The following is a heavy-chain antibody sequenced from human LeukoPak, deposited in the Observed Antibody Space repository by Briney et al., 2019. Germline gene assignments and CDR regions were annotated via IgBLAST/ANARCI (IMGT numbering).Heavy chain of an antibody. CDR1: GFSLLTPGVG. Sequence: SGRTLVEPPQTLTLTCTFSGFSLLTPGVGVGWIRQPPGKALEWLAVIHWNDDNFYSPSLKSRLTITKDTSENQMGLTMTSMDPVDTATYYCAHRLTEGPTFDYWGQGTLVTVSS. V-gene: IGHV2-5*01. CDR3: AHRLTEGPTFDY. CDR2: IHWNDDN. D-gene: IGHD2-8*02. J-gene: IGHJ4*02.